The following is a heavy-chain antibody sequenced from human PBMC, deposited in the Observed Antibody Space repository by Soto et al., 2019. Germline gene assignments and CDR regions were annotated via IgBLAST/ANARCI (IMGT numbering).Heavy chain of an antibody. CDR3: ALGYYYDSSGYYSPYYYYGMDV. CDR1: GFTFSDYY. V-gene: IGHV3-11*05. J-gene: IGHJ6*02. D-gene: IGHD3-22*01. CDR2: ISSSSSYT. Sequence: QVQLVESGGGLVKPGGSLRLSCAASGFTFSDYYMSWIRQAPGKGLEWVSYISSSSSYTNYADSVKGRFTISRDNAKNXLYLQMNSLRAEDTAVYYCALGYYYDSSGYYSPYYYYGMDVWGQGTTVTVSS.